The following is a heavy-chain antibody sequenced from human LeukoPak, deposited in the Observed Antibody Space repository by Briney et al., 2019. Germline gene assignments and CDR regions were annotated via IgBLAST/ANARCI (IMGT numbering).Heavy chain of an antibody. D-gene: IGHD3-10*01. Sequence: SETLSLTRTVSGDSISSYYWSWIRQPPGKGLEWIGYIYYSGSTNYNPSLKSRVTISVDTSKNQFSLKLSSVTAADTAVYYCARGPLYGSGSYYFDYWGQGTLVTVSS. CDR3: ARGPLYGSGSYYFDY. CDR1: GDSISSYY. CDR2: IYYSGST. V-gene: IGHV4-59*01. J-gene: IGHJ4*02.